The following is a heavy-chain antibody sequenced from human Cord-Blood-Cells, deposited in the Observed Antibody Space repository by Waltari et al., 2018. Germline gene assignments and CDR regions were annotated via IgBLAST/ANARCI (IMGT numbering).Heavy chain of an antibody. J-gene: IGHJ3*02. V-gene: IGHV3-9*01. CDR3: AKDRGIAAAGDAFDI. CDR2: ISWNSGSI. D-gene: IGHD6-13*01. CDR1: GFTFDDYA. Sequence: EVQLVESGGGLVQPGRSLRLSCAASGFTFDDYAMHWVRQAPGKGLEWVSGISWNSGSIGYADSVKGRFTISRDNAKNSLYLQMNSLRAEDTALYYCAKDRGIAAAGDAFDIWGQGTMVTVSS.